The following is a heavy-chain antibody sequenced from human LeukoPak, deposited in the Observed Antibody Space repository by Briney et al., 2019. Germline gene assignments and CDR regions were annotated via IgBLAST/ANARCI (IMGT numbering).Heavy chain of an antibody. D-gene: IGHD2-2*01. CDR3: ARGPSKDIVVVPAASYNFDY. J-gene: IGHJ4*02. CDR2: IYTSGRT. V-gene: IGHV4-61*02. CDR1: GGSISSGSYY. Sequence: SETLSLNCTVSGGSISSGSYYWSWIRQPAGKGLEWIGRIYTSGRTNYNPSLKSRVTISVDTSKNQFSLKLSSVTAADTAVYYCARGPSKDIVVVPAASYNFDYWGQGTLVTVSS.